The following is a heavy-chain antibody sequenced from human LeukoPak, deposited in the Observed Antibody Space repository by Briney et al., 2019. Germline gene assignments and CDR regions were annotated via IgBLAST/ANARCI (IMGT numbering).Heavy chain of an antibody. CDR3: VATRVCGGVLLRPNCLYFEN. CDR2: IDYSGGNT. CDR1: GFTFSSYA. J-gene: IGHJ4*02. D-gene: IGHD3-10*01. Sequence: GGSLRLSCAASGFTFSSYAMHWVRQAPGKGLEWVSGIDYSGGNTNYADSVLGRFTVSRDNSKNTLYLQMNSLRAEDTAVYYCVATRVCGGVLLRPNCLYFENWGQGTLVSVSS. V-gene: IGHV3-23*01.